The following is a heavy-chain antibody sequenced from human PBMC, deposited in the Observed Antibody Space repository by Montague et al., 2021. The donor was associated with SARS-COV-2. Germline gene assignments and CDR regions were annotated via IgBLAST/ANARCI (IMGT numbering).Heavy chain of an antibody. CDR1: GFNFRGYW. CDR3: TGSPIGINYFDY. CDR2: INEEGTST. V-gene: IGHV3-74*01. D-gene: IGHD1-26*01. J-gene: IGHJ4*02. Sequence: SLRLSCAASGFNFRGYWMHWVRQAPGKGLVWVSRINEEGTSTSYADSVKGRFTVSRDNAKNTVYLQMNSLRAEDTAVYYCTGSPIGINYFDYWGQGTLVTVSS.